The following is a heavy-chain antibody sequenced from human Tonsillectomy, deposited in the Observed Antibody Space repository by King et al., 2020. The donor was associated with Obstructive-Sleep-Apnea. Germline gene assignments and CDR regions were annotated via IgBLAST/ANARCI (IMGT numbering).Heavy chain of an antibody. Sequence: VQLVESGGGLVKPGGSLRISCAASGFTFSSYSMNWVRQAPGKGLECVSSISSSSSYIYYADSVKGRFTISSDNAKNSLYLQMNSLRAEDTAVYYCARVGYAMDWFDPWGQGTLVTVSS. J-gene: IGHJ5*02. CDR1: GFTFSSYS. D-gene: IGHD2-8*01. CDR3: ARVGYAMDWFDP. V-gene: IGHV3-21*01. CDR2: ISSSSSYI.